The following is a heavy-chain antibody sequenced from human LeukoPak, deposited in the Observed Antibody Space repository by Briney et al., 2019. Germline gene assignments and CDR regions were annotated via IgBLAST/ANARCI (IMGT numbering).Heavy chain of an antibody. CDR3: ARDSGVRGVIDY. V-gene: IGHV4-59*01. Sequence: PSETLSLTCTVSGGSISNYFWSWIRQTPGKGLDWIGYIYDSGSTNYNPSLKGRVTISVDTPKNQFSLKLSSVTAADTAVYYCARDSGVRGVIDYWGQGTLVTVSS. D-gene: IGHD3-10*01. CDR2: IYDSGST. CDR1: GGSISNYF. J-gene: IGHJ4*02.